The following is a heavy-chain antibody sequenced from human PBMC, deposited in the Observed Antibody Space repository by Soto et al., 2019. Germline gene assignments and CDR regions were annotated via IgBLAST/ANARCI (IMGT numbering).Heavy chain of an antibody. V-gene: IGHV4-39*01. Sequence: SETLSLTCTVSGGSISSSSYYWGWIRQPPGKGLGWIGSIYYSGSTYYNPSLKSRVTISVDTSKNQFSLKLSSVTAADTAVYYCARLGLEFDYWGQGTLVTVSS. D-gene: IGHD1-26*01. CDR2: IYYSGST. J-gene: IGHJ4*02. CDR1: GGSISSSSYY. CDR3: ARLGLEFDY.